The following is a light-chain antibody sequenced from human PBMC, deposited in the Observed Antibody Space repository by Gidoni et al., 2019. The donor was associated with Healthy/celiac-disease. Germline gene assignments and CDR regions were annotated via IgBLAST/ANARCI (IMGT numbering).Light chain of an antibody. J-gene: IGKJ3*01. CDR2: GAS. V-gene: IGKV3-20*01. CDR1: QSVSSRY. CDR3: QQYGSSPPFA. Sequence: ERVLTRAPGTLSLSPGEGATLPCRASQSVSSRYLAWYQQKPGQAPRLLIYGASSRATGIPGRFSGSGSGTDFTLTISSLEPEDFAVYYCQQYGSSPPFAFGPXTKVDIK.